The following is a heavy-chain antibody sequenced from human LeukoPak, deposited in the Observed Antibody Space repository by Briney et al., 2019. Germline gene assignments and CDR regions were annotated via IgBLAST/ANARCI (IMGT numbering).Heavy chain of an antibody. J-gene: IGHJ4*02. Sequence: PGGSLRLSCVVSGFIFSSFEMNWVRQAPGEGLEWVSYISTRGGTIYYADSVKGRFTISRDNAKNSLYLQMNSLRAEDTAVYYCAGTDYDILTGYGIDYWGQGTLVTVSS. V-gene: IGHV3-48*03. CDR1: GFIFSSFE. CDR3: AGTDYDILTGYGIDY. D-gene: IGHD3-9*01. CDR2: ISTRGGTI.